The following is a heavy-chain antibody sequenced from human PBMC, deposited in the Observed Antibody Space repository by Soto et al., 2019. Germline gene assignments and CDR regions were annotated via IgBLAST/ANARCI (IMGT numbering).Heavy chain of an antibody. CDR1: GCSISSYY. CDR2: IDHSGSS. CDR3: ARQRSVVVTQWWFDP. J-gene: IGHJ5*02. V-gene: IGHV4-59*08. Sequence: QVQLLESGPGLVKPSETLSLTCTVSGCSISSYYWSWIRQPPVKGLEWMGYIDHSGSSNYNPSLTSRVTILLDTSKNQLSLKLSSVTAADTAVYYCARQRSVVVTQWWFDPWGQGTLDTVSS. D-gene: IGHD2-15*01.